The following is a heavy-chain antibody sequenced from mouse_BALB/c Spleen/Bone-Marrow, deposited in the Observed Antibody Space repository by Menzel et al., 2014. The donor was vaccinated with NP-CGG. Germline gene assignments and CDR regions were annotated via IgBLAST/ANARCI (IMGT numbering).Heavy chain of an antibody. J-gene: IGHJ4*01. CDR3: ARVKLWSYAMDY. V-gene: IGHV14-3*02. D-gene: IGHD1-1*02. CDR2: IDPANGNT. CDR1: GFNIEDTY. Sequence: EVKLMESGAELVKPGASVKSSCTASGFNIEDTYMHWVKQRPEQGLEWIGRIDPANGNTKYDPKFQGKATITADTSSNTAYLQLSSLTSEDTAVYYCARVKLWSYAMDYWGQGTSVTVSS.